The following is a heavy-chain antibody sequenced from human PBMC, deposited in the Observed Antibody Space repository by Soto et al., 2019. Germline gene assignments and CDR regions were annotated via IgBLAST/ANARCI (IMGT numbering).Heavy chain of an antibody. CDR3: ARGSLSAAES. Sequence: CLNWNRQAPGKGLVWVSRINSDGSSTSYGDSVKGRFTISRDNAKNTLYLQVDSLRAEDTAVYYCARGSLSAAESWGQGTLVTVSS. J-gene: IGHJ5*02. V-gene: IGHV3-74*01. D-gene: IGHD6-13*01. CDR2: INSDGSST. CDR1: C.